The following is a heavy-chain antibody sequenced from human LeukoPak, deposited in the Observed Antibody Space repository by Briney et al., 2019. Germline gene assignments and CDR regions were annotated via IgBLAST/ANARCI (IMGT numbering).Heavy chain of an antibody. Sequence: SETLSLTCTVSGGSIRSYYWSWLRQPPGKGLEWIGYIYYSGSTNYNPSLKSRVTISVDTSKNQFSLKLSSVTAADTAVYYCARIHAGDIDYWGQGTLVTVSS. J-gene: IGHJ4*02. CDR2: IYYSGST. CDR1: GGSIRSYY. CDR3: ARIHAGDIDY. D-gene: IGHD3-16*01. V-gene: IGHV4-59*01.